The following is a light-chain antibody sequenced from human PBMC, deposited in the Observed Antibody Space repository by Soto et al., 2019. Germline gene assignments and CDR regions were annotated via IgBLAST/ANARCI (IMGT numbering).Light chain of an antibody. Sequence: DIQMTQSPSSLSASVGDRVTITCRACRGISNYLNWYQQKPGKAPNLLIYAASSLQSGVPSRFSGSASGTDCTLTISSLQPEDFATYYCQQSHSTPYTFGQGTKLEIK. V-gene: IGKV1-39*01. CDR3: QQSHSTPYT. CDR1: RGISNY. J-gene: IGKJ2*01. CDR2: AAS.